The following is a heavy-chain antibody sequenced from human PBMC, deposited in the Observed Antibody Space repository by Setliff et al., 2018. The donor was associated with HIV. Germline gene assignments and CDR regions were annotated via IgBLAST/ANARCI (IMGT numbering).Heavy chain of an antibody. CDR1: GDPINSHY. Sequence: SETLSLTCTVSGDPINSHYWSWIRQPPGEGLEWIGHISYSEYTNYNPSLKSRVTISLDTSKKHFSLDLYSVNAADTAVYYCARDHNSGTLHAFDLWGQGTKVTVSS. V-gene: IGHV4-59*11. J-gene: IGHJ3*01. CDR2: ISYSEYT. D-gene: IGHD1-26*01. CDR3: ARDHNSGTLHAFDL.